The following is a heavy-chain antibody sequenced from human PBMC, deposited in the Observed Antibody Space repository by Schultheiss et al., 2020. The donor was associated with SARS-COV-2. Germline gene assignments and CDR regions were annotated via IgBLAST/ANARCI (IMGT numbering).Heavy chain of an antibody. V-gene: IGHV3-48*04. J-gene: IGHJ6*02. Sequence: GGSLRLSCAASGFTFSSYSMNWVRQAPGKGLEWVSSISSSGSTIYYADSVKGRFTISRDNAKNSLYLQMNSLRAEDTAVYYCARGDTAMATFIMSYYGLDVWGQGTTVTVSS. CDR1: GFTFSSYS. CDR2: ISSSGSTI. D-gene: IGHD5-18*01. CDR3: ARGDTAMATFIMSYYGLDV.